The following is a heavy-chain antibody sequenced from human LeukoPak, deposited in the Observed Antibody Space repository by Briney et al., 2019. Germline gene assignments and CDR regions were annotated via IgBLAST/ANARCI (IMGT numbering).Heavy chain of an antibody. CDR3: TRERKSGIAAFDY. D-gene: IGHD6-13*01. V-gene: IGHV3-33*01. J-gene: IGHJ4*02. CDR1: GFTYSSYG. Sequence: GGSLRLSCAASGFTYSSYGMHWVRQAPGKGLEWVAVIWYDGINKFHADSVRGRFNIPRDNSKNTVYLQMNSLRAEDTAVYYCTRERKSGIAAFDYWGQGTLVTVSS. CDR2: IWYDGINK.